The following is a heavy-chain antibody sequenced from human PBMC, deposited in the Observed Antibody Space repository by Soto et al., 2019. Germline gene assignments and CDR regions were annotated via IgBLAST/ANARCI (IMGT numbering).Heavy chain of an antibody. Sequence: QVQLQQSGPGLVKPSETLSLTCIVSGGALSKYYWSWIPQPAGTGLERIGRISTRGHAVSKVSLPGRLTRSVDCPNNDLSRELTCGAAAATAVYYCARDHNDVWGLYPLAFDYWGQGALITVSS. V-gene: IGHV4-4*07. D-gene: IGHD1-1*01. CDR2: ISTRGHA. CDR1: GGALSKYY. CDR3: ARDHNDVWGLYPLAFDY. J-gene: IGHJ4*02.